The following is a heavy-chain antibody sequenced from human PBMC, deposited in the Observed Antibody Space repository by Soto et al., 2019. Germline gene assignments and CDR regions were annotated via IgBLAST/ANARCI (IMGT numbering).Heavy chain of an antibody. V-gene: IGHV3-30*18. CDR1: GFTFSSYG. Sequence: GGSLRLSCAASGFTFSSYGMHWVRQAPGKGLEWVAVISYDGSNKYYADSVKGRFTISRDNSKNTLYLQMNSLRAEDTAVYYCAKAYVPSAYYYYGMDVWGQGTTVTVSS. CDR3: AKAYVPSAYYYYGMDV. J-gene: IGHJ6*02. CDR2: ISYDGSNK. D-gene: IGHD3-16*01.